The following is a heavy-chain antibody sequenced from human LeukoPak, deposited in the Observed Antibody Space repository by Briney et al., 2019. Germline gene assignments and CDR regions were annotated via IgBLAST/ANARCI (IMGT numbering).Heavy chain of an antibody. CDR2: INPNSGGT. V-gene: IGHV1-2*02. CDR1: GYTFTGYY. J-gene: IGHJ4*02. D-gene: IGHD3-10*01. CDR3: ARDYYGSGSYSGY. Sequence: GASVKVSCKASGYTFTGYYMHWVRQAPGQGLEWMGWINPNSGGTNYAQKFQGRVTMTRDTSISTAYMELSRLRSDDTAVYYCARDYYGSGSYSGYWGRGTLVTVSS.